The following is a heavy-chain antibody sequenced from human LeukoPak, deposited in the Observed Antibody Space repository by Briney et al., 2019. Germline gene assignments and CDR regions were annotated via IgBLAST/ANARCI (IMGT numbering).Heavy chain of an antibody. V-gene: IGHV1-2*06. CDR1: GYTFTSYD. CDR2: INPNSGGT. CDR3: ARGTGYSSGWYDY. Sequence: GASVKVSCKASGYTFTSYDINWVRQAPGQGLEWMGRINPNSGGTNYAQKFQGRVTMTRDTSISTAYMELSRLRSDDTAVYYCARGTGYSSGWYDYWGQGTLVTVSS. D-gene: IGHD6-19*01. J-gene: IGHJ4*02.